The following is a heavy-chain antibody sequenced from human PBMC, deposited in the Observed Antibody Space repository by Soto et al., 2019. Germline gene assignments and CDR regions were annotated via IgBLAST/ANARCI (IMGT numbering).Heavy chain of an antibody. V-gene: IGHV3-21*01. CDR1: GFTFSSYS. CDR2: ISSSSSYI. J-gene: IGHJ4*02. D-gene: IGHD4-17*01. Sequence: GGSLRLSCAASGFTFSSYSMNWVRQAPGKGLEWVSSISSSSSYIYYADSVKGRFTISRDNAKNSLYLQMNSLRAEDTAVYYCARDPPLYGDYDEVRDYWGQGTLVTVSS. CDR3: ARDPPLYGDYDEVRDY.